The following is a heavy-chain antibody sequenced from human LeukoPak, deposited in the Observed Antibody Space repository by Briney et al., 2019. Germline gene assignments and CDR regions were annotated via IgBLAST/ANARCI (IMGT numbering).Heavy chain of an antibody. Sequence: NPSETLSLTCTVSGGSISSGGYYWSWIRQHPGKGLEWIGYIYYSGSTYYNPSLKSRVTISVDTSKNQFSLKLSSVTAADTAVYYCARASVTSPDYYYMDVWGKGTTVTVSS. CDR3: ARASVTSPDYYYMDV. J-gene: IGHJ6*03. CDR1: GGSISSGGYY. CDR2: IYYSGST. V-gene: IGHV4-31*03. D-gene: IGHD4-11*01.